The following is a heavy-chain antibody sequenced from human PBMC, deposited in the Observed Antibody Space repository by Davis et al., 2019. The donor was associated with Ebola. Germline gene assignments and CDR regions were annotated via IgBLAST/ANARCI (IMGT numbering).Heavy chain of an antibody. CDR2: IYNDGSRT. Sequence: GESLKISCAASGFPFSSYWMHWVRQAPGKGPVWGSAIYNDGSRTNYSDSVKGRFTISRDNSKNTLFLQVNSLRIEDTAVYYCARDPGFLRLVGDYYFDYWGHGILVTVSS. CDR1: GFPFSSYW. J-gene: IGHJ4*01. D-gene: IGHD3-10*01. CDR3: ARDPGFLRLVGDYYFDY. V-gene: IGHV3-74*01.